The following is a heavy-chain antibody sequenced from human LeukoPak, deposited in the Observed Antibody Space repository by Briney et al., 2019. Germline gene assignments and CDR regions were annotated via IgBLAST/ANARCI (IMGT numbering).Heavy chain of an antibody. CDR2: VNLNSGKT. V-gene: IGHV1-8*01. Sequence: ASVKVSCKASGYTFTSYDINWVRLATGPGLERMGWVNLNSGKTGYAQKFHGRVTMTRNTSISNDYMELSSLRSEATAAYYCARVSPYYDFWSCYSLRDYYYGMDVWGQGTTVTVSS. CDR1: GYTFTSYD. J-gene: IGHJ6*02. CDR3: ARVSPYYDFWSCYSLRDYYYGMDV. D-gene: IGHD3-3*01.